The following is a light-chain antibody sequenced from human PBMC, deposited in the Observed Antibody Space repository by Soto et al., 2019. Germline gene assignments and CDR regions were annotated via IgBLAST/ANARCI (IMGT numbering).Light chain of an antibody. CDR1: QGIRND. CDR2: DAS. V-gene: IGKV1-6*01. J-gene: IGKJ4*01. CDR3: LQDYTYPLT. Sequence: AIQMTQSPSSLSASVGDRVTITCRASQGIRNDLGWYQQEPGKAPKLLIYDASSLQSGVPSRFSGSGSGTDFTLTISSLQPEDFATYYCLQDYTYPLTFGGGTKVEIK.